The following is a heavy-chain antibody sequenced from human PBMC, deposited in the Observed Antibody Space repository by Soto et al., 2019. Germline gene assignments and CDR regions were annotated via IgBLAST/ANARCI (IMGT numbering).Heavy chain of an antibody. J-gene: IGHJ3*02. Sequence: AASVKVSCKASGYTFTSYDINWVRQATGQGLEWMGWMNPNSGNTGYAQKFQGRVTMTRNTSISTAYMELSSLRSEDTAVYYCARRCSSTSCYLLGAFDIWGQGTMVTVSS. CDR1: GYTFTSYD. D-gene: IGHD2-2*01. CDR2: MNPNSGNT. CDR3: ARRCSSTSCYLLGAFDI. V-gene: IGHV1-8*01.